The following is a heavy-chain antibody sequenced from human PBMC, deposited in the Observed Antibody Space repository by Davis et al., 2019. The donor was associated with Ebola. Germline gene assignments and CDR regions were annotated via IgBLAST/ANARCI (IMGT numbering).Heavy chain of an antibody. V-gene: IGHV4-59*01. CDR1: GGSISSYY. CDR2: IYYSGST. CDR3: ASLKGGDFWSGYWDGMDV. D-gene: IGHD3-3*01. Sequence: MPSETLSLTCTVSGGSISSYYWSWIRQPPGKGLEWIGYIYYSGSTNYNPSLKSRVTISVDTSKNQFSLKLSSVTAADTAVYYCASLKGGDFWSGYWDGMDVWGQGTTVTVSS. J-gene: IGHJ6*02.